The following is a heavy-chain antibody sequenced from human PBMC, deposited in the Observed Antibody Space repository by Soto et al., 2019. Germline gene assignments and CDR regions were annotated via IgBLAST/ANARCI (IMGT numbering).Heavy chain of an antibody. J-gene: IGHJ4*02. D-gene: IGHD6-6*01. CDR3: ARELEYSSSPTLDY. Sequence: SQILSLTCAISGDRVSSNSAAWNWIRQSPSRGLEWLGRTYYRSKWYNDYAVSVKSRITINPDTSKNQFSLQLNSVTPEDTAVYYCARELEYSSSPTLDYWGQGTLVTVSS. V-gene: IGHV6-1*01. CDR1: GDRVSSNSAA. CDR2: TYYRSKWYN.